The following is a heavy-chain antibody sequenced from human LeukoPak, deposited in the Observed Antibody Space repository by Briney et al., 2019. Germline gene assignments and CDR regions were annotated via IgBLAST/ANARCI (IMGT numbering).Heavy chain of an antibody. CDR1: GFTFNDYW. CDR3: ARAQWLADDAFDV. V-gene: IGHV3-74*01. CDR2: INSDGRST. J-gene: IGHJ3*01. D-gene: IGHD6-19*01. Sequence: GGSLRLSCAASGFTFNDYWMHWVRQAPGKGLVWVSRINSDGRSTNYADSVKGRFTISRDNAKNTLYLQMNSLRVEDTAVYYCARAQWLADDAFDVWGQGTMVTVSS.